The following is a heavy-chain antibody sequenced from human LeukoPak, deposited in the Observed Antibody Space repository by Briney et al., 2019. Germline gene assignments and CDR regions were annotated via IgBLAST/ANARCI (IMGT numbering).Heavy chain of an antibody. D-gene: IGHD1-26*01. CDR2: IYYSVST. V-gene: IGHV4-59*01. CDR1: GGSISSYY. Sequence: PSETLSLTCTVSGGSISSYYWSWIRQPPGKGLEWIGYIYYSVSTNYNPSLKSRVTISVDTSKNQFSLKLSSVTAADTAVYYCARESGGSYIRSDAFDIWGQGTMVTVSS. CDR3: ARESGGSYIRSDAFDI. J-gene: IGHJ3*02.